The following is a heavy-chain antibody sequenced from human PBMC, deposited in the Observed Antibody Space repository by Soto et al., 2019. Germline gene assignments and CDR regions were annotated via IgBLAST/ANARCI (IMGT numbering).Heavy chain of an antibody. CDR3: AIDSGSYYDVAD. V-gene: IGHV1-69*06. J-gene: IGHJ4*02. CDR2: IIPIYSTS. CDR1: GGTLRNYA. Sequence: QVQLVQSGAEVKKPGSSVKVSCKASGGTLRNYAISWVRQAPGQGLEWMGGIIPIYSTSNYAQKFQGRLTITADKSTRTDYMELSSLRSEDTAVYYCAIDSGSYYDVADWGQGTLVTVSS. D-gene: IGHD1-26*01.